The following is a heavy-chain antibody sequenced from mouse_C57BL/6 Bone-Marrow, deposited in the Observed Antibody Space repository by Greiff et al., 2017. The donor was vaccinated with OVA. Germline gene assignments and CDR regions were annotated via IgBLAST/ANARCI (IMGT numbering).Heavy chain of an antibody. J-gene: IGHJ3*01. V-gene: IGHV5-6*02. CDR2: ISSGGSYT. CDR1: GFTFSSYG. CDR3: ARRGYYGSPFAY. Sequence: EVKLVESGGDLVKPGGSLKLSCAASGFTFSSYGMSWVRQTPDKRLEWVATISSGGSYTSYPDSVKGRFTISRDNAKNTLYLQMSSLKSEDTAMYYCARRGYYGSPFAYWGQGTLVTVSA. D-gene: IGHD1-1*01.